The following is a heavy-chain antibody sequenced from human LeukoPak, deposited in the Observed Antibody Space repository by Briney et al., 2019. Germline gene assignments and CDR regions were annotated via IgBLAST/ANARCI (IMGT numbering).Heavy chain of an antibody. J-gene: IGHJ4*02. CDR2: IKSKVDGGTT. D-gene: IGHD6-13*01. Sequence: GGSLRLSCAASGFTFTNAYMTWLGQAPGKGREGVGRIKSKVDGGTTDYGAPVKARFSISRDDSKNTVYLQMNSLRTEDTAVYYCTTDAGYSSRWYNYWGQGTLVTVAS. V-gene: IGHV3-15*01. CDR3: TTDAGYSSRWYNY. CDR1: GFTFTNAY.